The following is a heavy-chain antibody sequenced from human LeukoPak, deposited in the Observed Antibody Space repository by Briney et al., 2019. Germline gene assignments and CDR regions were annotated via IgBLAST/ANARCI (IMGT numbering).Heavy chain of an antibody. CDR2: INPSVGST. J-gene: IGHJ4*02. CDR3: AKGYCTGASCYVLDS. CDR1: GYDFTTNY. V-gene: IGHV1-46*01. D-gene: IGHD2-15*01. Sequence: ASAKVSCKASGYDFTTNYIHWVRQAPGLGLEWMGTINPSVGSTTYGQRFQGRVTMTRDTSTTTVYMDLSSLTSEDTAIYYCAKGYCTGASCYVLDSWGQGTLVTVSS.